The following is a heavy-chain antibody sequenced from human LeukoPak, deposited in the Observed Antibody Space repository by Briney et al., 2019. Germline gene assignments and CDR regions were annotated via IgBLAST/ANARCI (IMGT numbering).Heavy chain of an antibody. V-gene: IGHV4-34*01. D-gene: IGHD3-3*01. CDR2: INHSGSA. J-gene: IGHJ3*02. CDR1: GGSFSSYY. Sequence: SETLSLTCAVYGGSFSSYYWSWIRQPPGKGLERIGEINHSGSANYNPSLKSRVTVSLDTSKNQCSLQLKSLTAADTAVYYCARGLEYDFWSGNYSDGFDMWGHGTMVTVSP. CDR3: ARGLEYDFWSGNYSDGFDM.